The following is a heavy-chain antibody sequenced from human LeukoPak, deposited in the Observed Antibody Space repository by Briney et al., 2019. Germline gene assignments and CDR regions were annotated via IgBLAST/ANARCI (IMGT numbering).Heavy chain of an antibody. CDR2: IYYSGST. Sequence: PSETLSLTCTVSGGSISSYYWSWIRQPPGKGLEWSGYIYYSGSTNYNPSLKSRVTISVDTSKNQLSLKLGSVTAADTAVYYCATSLRAFDIWGQGTMVTVSS. D-gene: IGHD3-10*01. CDR3: ATSLRAFDI. V-gene: IGHV4-59*01. J-gene: IGHJ3*02. CDR1: GGSISSYY.